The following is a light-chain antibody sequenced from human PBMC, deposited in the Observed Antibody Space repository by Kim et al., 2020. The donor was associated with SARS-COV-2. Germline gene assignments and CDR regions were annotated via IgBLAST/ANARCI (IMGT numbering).Light chain of an antibody. CDR2: GTS. CDR3: QQYNNWPLPCT. CDR1: QSFGTN. Sequence: SPGERATLACRASQSFGTNLAWYQQRPGQAPRLLLYGTSIRATGIPARFSGSGSGTEFTLTISSLQSEDFAVYYCQQYNNWPLPCTFGQGTRLEI. J-gene: IGKJ2*02. V-gene: IGKV3-15*01.